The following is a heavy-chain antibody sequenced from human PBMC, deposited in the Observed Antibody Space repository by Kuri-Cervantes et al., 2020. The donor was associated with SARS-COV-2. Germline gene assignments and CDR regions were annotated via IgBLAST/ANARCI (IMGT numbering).Heavy chain of an antibody. CDR2: ISDRNSFM. CDR3: RVWVPAATSDY. J-gene: IGHJ4*02. Sequence: GGSLRLSCAASGSTFRHCNMRWVRPTPGKGLEWASFISDRNSFMYYSDSLKGRFIVPRNHARNSLYLQLSGLRAEDTAVCYCRVWVPAATSDYWGQGTLVTVSS. CDR1: GSTFRHCN. D-gene: IGHD2-2*01. V-gene: IGHV3-21*01.